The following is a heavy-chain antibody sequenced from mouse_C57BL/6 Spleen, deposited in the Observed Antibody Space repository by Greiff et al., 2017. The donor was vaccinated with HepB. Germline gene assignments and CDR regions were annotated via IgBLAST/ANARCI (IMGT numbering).Heavy chain of an antibody. CDR3: ARTVVRQYWYFDV. J-gene: IGHJ1*03. Sequence: EVKVVESGGGLVKPGGSLKLSCAASGFTFSDYGMHWVRQAPEKGLEWVAYISSGSSTIYYADTVKGRFTISRDNAKNTLYLQMTSLRSEDTAMYYCARTVVRQYWYFDVWGTGTTVTVAS. D-gene: IGHD1-2*01. CDR1: GFTFSDYG. V-gene: IGHV5-17*01. CDR2: ISSGSSTI.